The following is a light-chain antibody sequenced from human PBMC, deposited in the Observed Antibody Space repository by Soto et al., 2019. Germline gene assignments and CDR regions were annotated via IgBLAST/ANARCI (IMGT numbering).Light chain of an antibody. CDR2: GVT. Sequence: QSALTQPASVSGSPGQSITISWTGTSGDVGGYNYVSWYQQHPGKAPKFMIYGVTNRPSGVSNRFSGSKSGNTASLTISGLQAEDEADYYCSSYTSSSTLSVVFGGGTKLTVL. CDR3: SSYTSSSTLSVV. J-gene: IGLJ2*01. V-gene: IGLV2-14*01. CDR1: SGDVGGYNY.